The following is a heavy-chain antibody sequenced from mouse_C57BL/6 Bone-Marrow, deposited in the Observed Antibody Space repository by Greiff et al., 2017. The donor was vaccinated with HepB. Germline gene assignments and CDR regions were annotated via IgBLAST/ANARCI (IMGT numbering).Heavy chain of an antibody. D-gene: IGHD2-2*01. CDR3: VRERRMGLRGRYFDY. J-gene: IGHJ2*01. V-gene: IGHV10-1*01. Sequence: GGGLVQPKGSLKLSCAASGFSFNTYAMNWVRQAPGKGLEWVARIRSKSNNYATYYADSVKDRFTISRDDSESMLYLQMNNLKTVDTAMYYCVRERRMGLRGRYFDYWGQGTTLTVSS. CDR1: GFSFNTYA. CDR2: IRSKSNNYAT.